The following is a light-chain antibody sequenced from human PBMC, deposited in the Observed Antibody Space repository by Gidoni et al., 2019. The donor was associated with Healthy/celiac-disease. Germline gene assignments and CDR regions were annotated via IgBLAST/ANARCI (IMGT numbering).Light chain of an antibody. CDR2: GAS. CDR3: QQYNNWPFSIT. CDR1: QSVSSN. J-gene: IGKJ5*01. V-gene: IGKV3-15*01. Sequence: EIVMTQSPATLSVSPGERATLSCRASQSVSSNLAWYQQKPGQAPRLLIYGASTRATGLPARFSGSGSGTEFTLTISSLQSEDFAVYYCQQYNNWPFSITFGQGTRLEIK.